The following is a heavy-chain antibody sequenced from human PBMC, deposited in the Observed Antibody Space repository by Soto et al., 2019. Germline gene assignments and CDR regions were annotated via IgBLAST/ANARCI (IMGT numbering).Heavy chain of an antibody. V-gene: IGHV3-23*01. Sequence: EVQLLESGGTVVQPGGSLRLSCAASGFTFSTYGVSWVRQAPGKGLEWVSSISGSGYNTFYADSVKGRFTISRDNSNNTVHLRMNTLRADDTALYYCVKQLLSLIVVADAFDIWGQGTMVTVSS. CDR2: ISGSGYNT. CDR3: VKQLLSLIVVADAFDI. D-gene: IGHD3-22*01. CDR1: GFTFSTYG. J-gene: IGHJ3*02.